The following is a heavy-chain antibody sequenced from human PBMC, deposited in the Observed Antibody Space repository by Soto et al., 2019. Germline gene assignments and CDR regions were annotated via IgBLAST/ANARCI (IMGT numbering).Heavy chain of an antibody. CDR2: INHSGSN. J-gene: IGHJ3*02. D-gene: IGHD3-9*01. V-gene: IGHV4-34*01. CDR3: ARGGSNDWQVAFDI. Sequence: QLQQWGAGLLKPSETLSLTCVVSGGSFSTYYYNWIRQSPGKGLEWIGEINHSGSNNYSPSLKGRVTMSLDTSTNQFPLKLTSVTAADTAVYYCARGGSNDWQVAFDIWGQGTMVTVSS. CDR1: GGSFSTYY.